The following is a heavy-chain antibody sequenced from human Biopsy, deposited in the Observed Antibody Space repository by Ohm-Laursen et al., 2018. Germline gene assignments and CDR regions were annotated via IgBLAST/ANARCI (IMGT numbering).Heavy chain of an antibody. Sequence: SLRLSCAASGFTFSSSWMTWVRQAPGKGLEWVAMIKQDGSEDYYVDSVKGRFTISRDNAQKSLDLQLNSLRAEGTAVYYCVRGRSMDVWGQGTTVTVSS. J-gene: IGHJ6*02. V-gene: IGHV3-7*01. CDR1: GFTFSSSW. CDR2: IKQDGSED. CDR3: VRGRSMDV.